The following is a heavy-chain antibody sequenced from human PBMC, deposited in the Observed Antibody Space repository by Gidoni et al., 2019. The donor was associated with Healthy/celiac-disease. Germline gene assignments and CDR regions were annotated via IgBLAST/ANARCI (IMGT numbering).Heavy chain of an antibody. CDR3: AREGDYDYVWGSYRQYYFDY. CDR1: GFTVSSNY. Sequence: EVQLVESGGGLLQPGGSLRLSCAASGFTVSSNYMSWVRQAPGKGLEWVSVIYSGGSTYYADSVNGRFTISRDNSKNTLYLQMNSLRAEDTAVYYCAREGDYDYVWGSYRQYYFDYWGQGTLVTVSS. CDR2: IYSGGST. D-gene: IGHD3-16*02. J-gene: IGHJ4*02. V-gene: IGHV3-53*01.